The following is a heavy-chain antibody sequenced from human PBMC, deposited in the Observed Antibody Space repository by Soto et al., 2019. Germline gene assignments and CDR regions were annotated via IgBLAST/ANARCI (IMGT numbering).Heavy chain of an antibody. CDR3: AKDISPGTARSPGP. V-gene: IGHV3-23*01. J-gene: IGHJ5*02. D-gene: IGHD1-7*01. CDR2: ISGSGGSA. CDR1: GFTFSSYA. Sequence: PGGSLRLSCAASGFTFSSYAMSWVRQAPGKGLEWVSGISGSGGSAYCADSVKGRFTISRDNSKNTLYLQMNSLRAEDTAVYYCAKDISPGTARSPGPWGQGTLVTVSS.